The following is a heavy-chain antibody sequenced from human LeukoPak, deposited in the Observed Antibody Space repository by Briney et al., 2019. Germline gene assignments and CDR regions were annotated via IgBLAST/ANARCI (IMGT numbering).Heavy chain of an antibody. D-gene: IGHD3-16*01. V-gene: IGHV3-33*01. J-gene: IGHJ4*02. Sequence: QPGGALRLSCAASGFTFSSYGMHWVRQAPGKGLEWGAAIWYDGSNKYYADSVKGRFTISRDNSKNTLYLQMNSLRAEDTAVYYCARAAWGAADYWGQGTLVTVSS. CDR3: ARAAWGAADY. CDR1: GFTFSSYG. CDR2: IWYDGSNK.